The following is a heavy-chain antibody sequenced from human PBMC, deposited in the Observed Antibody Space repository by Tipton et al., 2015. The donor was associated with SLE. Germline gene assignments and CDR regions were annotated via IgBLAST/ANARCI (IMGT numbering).Heavy chain of an antibody. J-gene: IGHJ2*01. V-gene: IGHV3-48*03. CDR3: ARDKDYYDSSGYYYWYFDL. CDR1: GFTFSSYE. CDR2: ISSSGSTI. Sequence: SLRLSCAASGFTFSSYEMNWVRQAPGKGLEWVSYISSSGSTIYYADSVKGRFTISRDNSKNTLYLQMNSLRAEDTAVYYCARDKDYYDSSGYYYWYFDLWGRGTLVTVSS. D-gene: IGHD3-22*01.